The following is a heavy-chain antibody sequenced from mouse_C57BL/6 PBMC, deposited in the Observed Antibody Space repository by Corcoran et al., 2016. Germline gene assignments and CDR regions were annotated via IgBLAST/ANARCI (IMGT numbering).Heavy chain of an antibody. D-gene: IGHD1-1*01. CDR1: GYTFTDYY. V-gene: IGHV1-19*01. CDR3: ARRRNAYGSSPWFAY. Sequence: EVQLQQSGPVLVKPGASVKMSCKASGYTFTDYYMNWVKQSHGKSLEWIGVINPYNGGTSYNQKFKGKATLTVDKSSSTAYMELNSLTSEDSAVYYCARRRNAYGSSPWFAYWGQGTLVTVS. J-gene: IGHJ3*01. CDR2: INPYNGGT.